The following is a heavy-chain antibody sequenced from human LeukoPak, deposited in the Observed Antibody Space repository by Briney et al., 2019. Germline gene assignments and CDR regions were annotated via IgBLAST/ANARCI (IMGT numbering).Heavy chain of an antibody. CDR2: ISTGSSYT. V-gene: IGHV3-21*01. Sequence: GGSLRLSCAASGFTFSSYTMNWGRQAPGKGLAWVSTISTGSSYTDYADSVKGRFTISRDNAKNSLYLQMNNLRAEDTAVYYCTSWAGNSMDVWGQGATVTVSS. D-gene: IGHD4-23*01. CDR1: GFTFSSYT. CDR3: TSWAGNSMDV. J-gene: IGHJ6*02.